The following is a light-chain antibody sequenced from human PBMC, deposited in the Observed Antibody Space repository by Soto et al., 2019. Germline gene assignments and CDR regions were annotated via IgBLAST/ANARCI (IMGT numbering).Light chain of an antibody. J-gene: IGLJ2*01. CDR2: EVS. CDR1: SSNIGSHA. V-gene: IGLV2-14*01. Sequence: QSVLTQPPSASGTPGQRVTISCSGSSSNIGSHAVNWYQQLPETAPKLMIYEVSNRPSGVSNRFSGSKSGNTASLTISGLQAEDEADYYCSSYTSSSTPVFGGGTKVTVL. CDR3: SSYTSSSTPV.